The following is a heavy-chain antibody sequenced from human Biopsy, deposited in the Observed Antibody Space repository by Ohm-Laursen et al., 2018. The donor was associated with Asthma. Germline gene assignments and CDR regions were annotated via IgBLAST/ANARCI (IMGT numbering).Heavy chain of an antibody. D-gene: IGHD1-1*01. CDR1: GDTLPERP. Sequence: ASVKVSCKGSGDTLPERPIQWVRQAPGKGLEWMGGFDIEDGEASYAQKFKGRVTLTEDPSTDTVYMEVSSLRSDDTAVYYCATDLWNPQKDYDSWGQGTLVTVSS. CDR2: FDIEDGEA. V-gene: IGHV1-24*01. CDR3: ATDLWNPQKDYDS. J-gene: IGHJ4*02.